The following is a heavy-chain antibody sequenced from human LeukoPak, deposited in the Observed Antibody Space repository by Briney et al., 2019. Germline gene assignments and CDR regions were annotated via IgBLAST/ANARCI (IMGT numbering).Heavy chain of an antibody. Sequence: ASVKVSCKASGYTFTSYAMNWVRQAPGQGLEWMGWINTNTGNPTYAQGFTGRLVFSLDTSVSTAYLQISSLKAEDTAVYYCARDRVQLWLGSYYGMDVWGQGTTVTVSS. D-gene: IGHD5-18*01. V-gene: IGHV7-4-1*02. CDR2: INTNTGNP. CDR3: ARDRVQLWLGSYYGMDV. CDR1: GYTFTSYA. J-gene: IGHJ6*02.